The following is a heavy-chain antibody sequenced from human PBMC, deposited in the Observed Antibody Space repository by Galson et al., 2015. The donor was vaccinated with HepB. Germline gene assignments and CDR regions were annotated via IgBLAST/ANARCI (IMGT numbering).Heavy chain of an antibody. CDR2: IKSKTSGGTT. CDR1: GFTFSNAW. CDR3: TTGYYDSTGDFDP. Sequence: SLRLSCAASGFTFSNAWMSWVRQAPGKGLEWVGRIKSKTSGGTTDYAAPVKGRSTISRDDSKNTVYLQMNSLKSEDTAVYYCTTGYYDSTGDFDPWGQGTLVTVSS. V-gene: IGHV3-15*01. D-gene: IGHD3-22*01. J-gene: IGHJ5*02.